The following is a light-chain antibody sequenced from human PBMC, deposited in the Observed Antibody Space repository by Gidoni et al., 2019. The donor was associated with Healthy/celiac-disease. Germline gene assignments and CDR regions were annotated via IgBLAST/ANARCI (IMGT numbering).Light chain of an antibody. CDR2: GAS. Sequence: EIVMTQSPATLSVSPGERATLSCRASQSVSSNLAWYQQKPGQAPRLLIYGASSRSGTEFTLTISSLQSEDFAVYYCQQYNNWPPYTFXQXTKLEIK. J-gene: IGKJ2*01. CDR3: QQYNNWPPYT. V-gene: IGKV3-15*01. CDR1: QSVSSN.